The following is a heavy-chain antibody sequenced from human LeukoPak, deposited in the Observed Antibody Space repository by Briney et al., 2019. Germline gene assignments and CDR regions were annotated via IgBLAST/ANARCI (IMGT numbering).Heavy chain of an antibody. CDR2: INSGGTT. Sequence: PGGSLRLSCAASGFTFSSYAMSWVRQAPGKGLEWVSFINSGGTTNYADSVKGRFTISRDNSKNTLYLQMNSLRAEDTAVYYCATIASDSSGWYHFDYWGQGALVTVSS. CDR1: GFTFSSYA. CDR3: ATIASDSSGWYHFDY. V-gene: IGHV3-66*01. J-gene: IGHJ4*02. D-gene: IGHD6-19*01.